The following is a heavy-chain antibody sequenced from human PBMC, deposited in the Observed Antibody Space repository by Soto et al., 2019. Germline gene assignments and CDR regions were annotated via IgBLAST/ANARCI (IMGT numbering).Heavy chain of an antibody. CDR2: ISRDGTNT. Sequence: GGSLRLSCAASGFTFDDYSMHWVRQAPGKGLEWVSLISRDGTNTNYAESVKGRFTISRDNSKNSLYLQMNSLRTEDTALYYCVKETYYYDVSSYYPLGYWGQGT. D-gene: IGHD3-22*01. J-gene: IGHJ4*02. CDR3: VKETYYYDVSSYYPLGY. V-gene: IGHV3-43*01. CDR1: GFTFDDYS.